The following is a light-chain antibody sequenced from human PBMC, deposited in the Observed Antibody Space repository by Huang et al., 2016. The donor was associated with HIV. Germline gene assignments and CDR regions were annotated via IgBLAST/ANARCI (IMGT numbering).Light chain of an antibody. V-gene: IGKV2-30*02. J-gene: IGKJ2*01. CDR1: QSLVHRDGNTY. Sequence: DVVMTQSPLFLPVTLGQPASISCRSSQSLVHRDGNTYLAWFQHRPGQSPRRLIYKVSNRDSGVPDRFSGSGSGTDFTLKISRVEAEDLGVYYCMQGTHWPPYTFGQGTKLEIK. CDR2: KVS. CDR3: MQGTHWPPYT.